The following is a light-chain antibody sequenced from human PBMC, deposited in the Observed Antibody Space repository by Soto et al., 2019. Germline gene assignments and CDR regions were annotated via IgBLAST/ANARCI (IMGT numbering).Light chain of an antibody. CDR2: AAS. J-gene: IGKJ1*01. CDR3: KHYYNYPWT. V-gene: IGKV1-8*01. CDR1: QDIHNY. Sequence: AVLLTQSPSSFSASTGDRATITCRASQDIHNYLAWYQQVPGKAPKLLLYAASILQTGVPSRFSGSGSGTDFTLTIDGLQSEDFANYFCKHYYNYPWTFGQGTTV.